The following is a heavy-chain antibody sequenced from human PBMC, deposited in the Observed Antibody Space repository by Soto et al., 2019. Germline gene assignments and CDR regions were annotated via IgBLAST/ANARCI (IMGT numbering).Heavy chain of an antibody. CDR2: IIPIFGTA. CDR3: ARDKAGYCSSTSCYGRMGWFDP. D-gene: IGHD2-2*01. Sequence: QVQLVQSGAEVKKPGSSVKVSCKASGGTFSSYAISWVRQAPGQGLEWMGGIIPIFGTANYAQKFQGRVTLPADESTSTAYMELSSLRSEDTAVYYCARDKAGYCSSTSCYGRMGWFDPWGQGTLVTVSS. CDR1: GGTFSSYA. J-gene: IGHJ5*02. V-gene: IGHV1-69*01.